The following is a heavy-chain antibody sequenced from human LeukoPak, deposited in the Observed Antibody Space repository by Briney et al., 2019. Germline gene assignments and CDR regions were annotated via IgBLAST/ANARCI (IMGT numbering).Heavy chain of an antibody. CDR2: SDPEDGET. CDR1: GYTLTELS. CDR3: ATVDFWSGYSFFDY. D-gene: IGHD3-3*01. V-gene: IGHV1-24*01. Sequence: ASVKVSCKVSGYTLTELSMPWVRQAPGKGLEWLGGSDPEDGETIYAQKFQGRVTMTEDTSTDTAYMELSGLRSEDTAVYYCATVDFWSGYSFFDYWGQGTLVTVSS. J-gene: IGHJ4*02.